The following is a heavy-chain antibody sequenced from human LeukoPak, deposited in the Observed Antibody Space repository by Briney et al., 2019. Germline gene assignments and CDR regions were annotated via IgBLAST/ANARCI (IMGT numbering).Heavy chain of an antibody. CDR1: IFADYY. J-gene: IGHJ6*03. CDR3: ASRTLGLLRKGGPMDV. Sequence: VASVKVSCKASIFADYYIYWVRQAPGQGLEWMGWINPNSGDTNYAQKFQGRVTMTRDTSISTAYMELSSLRSDDTAVYYCASRTLGLLRKGGPMDVWGKGTTVTVSS. V-gene: IGHV1-2*02. CDR2: INPNSGDT. D-gene: IGHD3-16*01.